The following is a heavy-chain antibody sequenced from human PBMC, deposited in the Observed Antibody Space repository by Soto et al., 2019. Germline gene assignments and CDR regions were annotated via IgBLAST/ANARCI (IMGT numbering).Heavy chain of an antibody. J-gene: IGHJ4*02. CDR3: TKDGSGHPYYSDN. V-gene: IGHV4-4*02. Sequence: SETLSLTCAVSVGSISRNNWWSWVRQAPGKGLEWIGEIYHSGRTSYNPSLRSRVTMSVDKSKNQFSLIVTSVTAADTAVYYCTKDGSGHPYYSDNWGPGTLVTVSS. CDR1: VGSISRNNW. D-gene: IGHD3-3*01. CDR2: IYHSGRT.